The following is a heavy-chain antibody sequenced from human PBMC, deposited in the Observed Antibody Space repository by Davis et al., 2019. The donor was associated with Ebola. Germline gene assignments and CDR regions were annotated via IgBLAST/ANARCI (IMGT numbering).Heavy chain of an antibody. CDR2: ISYDGSNK. CDR1: GFTFSSYA. CDR3: ARVRSSSWKYYYYGMDV. D-gene: IGHD6-13*01. V-gene: IGHV3-30-3*01. J-gene: IGHJ6*02. Sequence: PGGSLRLSCAASGFTFSSYAMHWVRQAPGKGLEWVAVISYDGSNKYYADSVKGRFTISRDNSKNTLYLQMNSLRAEDTAVYYCARVRSSSWKYYYYGMDVWGQGTTVTVSS.